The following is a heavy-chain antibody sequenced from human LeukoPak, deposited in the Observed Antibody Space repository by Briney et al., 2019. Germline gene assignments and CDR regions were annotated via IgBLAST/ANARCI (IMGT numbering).Heavy chain of an antibody. V-gene: IGHV3-48*03. CDR1: GFTFSSYE. D-gene: IGHD5-18*01. J-gene: IGHJ6*03. CDR3: VRDPDSYGYISMDV. CDR2: ISSSGSTI. Sequence: GGSLRLSCAASGFTFSSYEMNWVRQAPGKGLEWVSYISSSGSTIYYADSVKGRFTISRDNAKNSLYLQMNSLRAEDTAVYYCVRDPDSYGYISMDVWGKGTTVTVSS.